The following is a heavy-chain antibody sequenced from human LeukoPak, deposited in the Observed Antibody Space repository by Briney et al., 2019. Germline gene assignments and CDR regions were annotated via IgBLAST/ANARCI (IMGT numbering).Heavy chain of an antibody. CDR2: MNPNSGNT. V-gene: IGHV1-8*01. D-gene: IGHD3-3*01. CDR1: GYTFTSYD. Sequence: ASVKVSCKASGYTFTSYDINWVRQATGQGLEWMGWMNPNSGNTGYAQKFQGRVTMTRNTSISTAYMELSSLRSEDTAVYYCARGPTLRFLDYGMDVWGQGTTVTVPS. CDR3: ARGPTLRFLDYGMDV. J-gene: IGHJ6*02.